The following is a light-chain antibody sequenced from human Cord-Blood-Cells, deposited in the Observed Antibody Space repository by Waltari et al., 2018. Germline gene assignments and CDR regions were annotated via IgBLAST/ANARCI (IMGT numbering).Light chain of an antibody. CDR3: QQCYSTPWT. Sequence: DIQMTKSPSSLSASVGARVTITCRASQSLSSHLDWYQQKPGKAPKLQIYAETSLQSGVPSRFSGSGSETDFTLTISSLQPEDFATYYCQQCYSTPWTFGQGTNVEIK. CDR2: AET. J-gene: IGKJ1*01. V-gene: IGKV1-39*01. CDR1: QSLSSH.